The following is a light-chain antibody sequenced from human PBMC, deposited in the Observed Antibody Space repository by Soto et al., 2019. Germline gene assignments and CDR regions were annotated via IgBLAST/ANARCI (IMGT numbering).Light chain of an antibody. CDR1: QGISSY. CDR3: QHLDSYST. CDR2: AAS. Sequence: IQLTQSPSFLSASVGDRVTITCRASQGISSYLAWYQQKPGKAPKLLIYAASTLQSGVPSRFSGSGSGTEVTLTISSLQPEDFATYYCQHLDSYSTFGQGTRLEIK. V-gene: IGKV1-9*01. J-gene: IGKJ5*01.